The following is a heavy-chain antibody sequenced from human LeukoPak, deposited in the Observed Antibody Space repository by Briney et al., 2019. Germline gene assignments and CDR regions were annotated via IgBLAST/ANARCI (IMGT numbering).Heavy chain of an antibody. Sequence: PGGSLRLSCAASGFTFNIYTMSWVRQAPGKGLEWVSAIVTNGVTFYTDSVKGRFTISRDNAKNTLYLQMDSLTAEDTALYYCATKQWLVRGWFDPWGQGTLVTVSS. CDR3: ATKQWLVRGWFDP. D-gene: IGHD6-19*01. CDR2: IVTNGVT. V-gene: IGHV3-23*01. CDR1: GFTFNIYT. J-gene: IGHJ5*02.